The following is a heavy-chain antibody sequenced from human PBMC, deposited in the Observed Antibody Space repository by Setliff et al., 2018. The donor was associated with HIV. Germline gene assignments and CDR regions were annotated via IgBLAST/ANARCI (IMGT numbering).Heavy chain of an antibody. CDR3: ARGRIAARLYYYMDV. J-gene: IGHJ6*03. D-gene: IGHD6-6*01. CDR1: GGSISSAY. V-gene: IGHV4-4*08. CDR2: IHTSGTT. Sequence: SETLSLTCAVSGGSISSAYWSWVRQPPGKGLEWSGNIHTSGTTKYNPSLKSRVTISVDTSKNQFSLKLSSVTAADTAVYYCARGRIAARLYYYMDVWGKGTTVTVSS.